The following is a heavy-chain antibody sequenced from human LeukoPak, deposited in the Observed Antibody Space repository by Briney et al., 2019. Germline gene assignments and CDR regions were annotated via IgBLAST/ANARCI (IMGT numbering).Heavy chain of an antibody. V-gene: IGHV3-30*18. Sequence: GGSLRLSCAASGFTFSNYPMHWVRQAPGKGPEWLAVISSDGNNEYYGDSMKGRFTISRDNSKNMVFLQINSLRLEDTALYVCVKDGGASAPYGLDVWGQGTMVSVSS. CDR1: GFTFSNYP. J-gene: IGHJ3*01. D-gene: IGHD2-15*01. CDR3: VKDGGASAPYGLDV. CDR2: ISSDGNNE.